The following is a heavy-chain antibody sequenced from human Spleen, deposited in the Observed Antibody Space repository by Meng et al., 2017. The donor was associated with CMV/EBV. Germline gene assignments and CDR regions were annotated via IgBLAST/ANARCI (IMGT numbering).Heavy chain of an antibody. D-gene: IGHD2-21*01. CDR3: AREGGVGYICGGDCSPFHI. Sequence: SETLSLTCSVSGDSISSDYWSWIRQPPGKGLEWIGYIYNSRNTNYNTSLKSRVTVSVDTSKNQCSLKLSSVTAADTAVYYCAREGGVGYICGGDCSPFHIWGQGTMVTVSS. CDR2: IYNSRNT. J-gene: IGHJ3*02. V-gene: IGHV4-59*01. CDR1: GDSISSDY.